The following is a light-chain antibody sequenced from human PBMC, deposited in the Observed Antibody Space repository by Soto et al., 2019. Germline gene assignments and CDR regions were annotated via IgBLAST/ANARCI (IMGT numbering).Light chain of an antibody. J-gene: IGLJ2*01. Sequence: YELTQPPSVSVAPGKTARITCGGNNIGSKSEHWYQQKPGQAPVLVIYYDSDRPSGIPERFSGSNSGNTATLTIRRVEAGDEADYFCQVWDSSREHVVLGGGTKLTLL. V-gene: IGLV3-21*04. CDR1: NIGSKS. CDR3: QVWDSSREHVV. CDR2: YDS.